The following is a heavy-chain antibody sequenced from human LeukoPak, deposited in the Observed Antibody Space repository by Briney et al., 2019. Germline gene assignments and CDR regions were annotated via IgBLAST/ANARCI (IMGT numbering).Heavy chain of an antibody. V-gene: IGHV4-59*08. CDR3: ARHFTYYYDSSGYPRDAFDI. CDR2: IYYSGST. J-gene: IGHJ3*02. D-gene: IGHD3-22*01. CDR1: GGSVSGYY. Sequence: SETLSLTCTASGGSVSGYYWSWIRQSPGEGLVWMGYIYYSGSTNYNPSLKSRVTISLDMSKNQFSLKLSSVTAADTALYYCARHFTYYYDSSGYPRDAFDIWGQGTVVTVSS.